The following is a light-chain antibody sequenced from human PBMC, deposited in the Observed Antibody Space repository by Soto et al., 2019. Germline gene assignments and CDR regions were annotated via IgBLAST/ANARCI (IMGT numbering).Light chain of an antibody. CDR1: SSNIGAGYD. V-gene: IGLV1-40*01. Sequence: QSVLTQPPSVSGAPGQRGTISCTGSSSNIGAGYDVHWYQQLPGTAPKLLIYGNSNRPSGVPDRFSGSKSGTSASLAITGLQAEDEADYYCPSYDSSLSEDVFGTGTKLTVL. CDR3: PSYDSSLSEDV. CDR2: GNS. J-gene: IGLJ1*01.